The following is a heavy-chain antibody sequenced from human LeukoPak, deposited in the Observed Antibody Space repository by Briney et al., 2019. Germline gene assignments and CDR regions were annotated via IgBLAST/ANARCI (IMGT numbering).Heavy chain of an antibody. CDR1: GFAFSSYW. CDR3: ARAGDYGSGSCAFDM. V-gene: IGHV3-74*01. Sequence: GGSLRLSCAASGFAFSSYWMHWVRQAPGKGLVWVSRIRSDGSTTYADSVKGRFTISRDNAKNTLYLQMNSLRAEDTAVYYCARAGDYGSGSCAFDMWGQGTMVTVSS. D-gene: IGHD3-10*01. CDR2: IRSDGST. J-gene: IGHJ3*02.